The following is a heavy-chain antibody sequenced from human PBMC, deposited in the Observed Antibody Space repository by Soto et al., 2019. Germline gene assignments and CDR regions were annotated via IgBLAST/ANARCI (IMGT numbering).Heavy chain of an antibody. V-gene: IGHV3-13*04. Sequence: EVQLVESGGGLVQPGGSLRLSCAASGFTFSSYDMHWVRQATGKGLEWVSAIGTAGDTYYPGSVKGRFTISRENAKNSSYLQMNSLRAGDTAVYYCARARSSGSPGPMDVWGQGTTVTVSS. CDR1: GFTFSSYD. D-gene: IGHD6-19*01. CDR2: IGTAGDT. J-gene: IGHJ6*02. CDR3: ARARSSGSPGPMDV.